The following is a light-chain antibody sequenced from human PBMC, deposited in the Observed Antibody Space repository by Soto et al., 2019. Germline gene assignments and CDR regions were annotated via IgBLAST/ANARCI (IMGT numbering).Light chain of an antibody. J-gene: IGKJ1*01. V-gene: IGKV3-20*01. Sequence: EVVLTQSPGTLSLSPGERATLSCRASQSVSSSYVAWYQQIPGQTPRLLIYGASSRATGIPDRFSGSGSGTDFTLTISRLEPEDFAVYYCQQHGSSPWMFGQGTKVDI. CDR2: GAS. CDR3: QQHGSSPWM. CDR1: QSVSSSY.